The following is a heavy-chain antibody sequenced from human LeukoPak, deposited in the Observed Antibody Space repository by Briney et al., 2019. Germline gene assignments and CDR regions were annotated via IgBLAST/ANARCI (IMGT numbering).Heavy chain of an antibody. V-gene: IGHV1-69*05. CDR2: IIPIFGTA. CDR3: ARRTGYNYYYMDV. D-gene: IGHD3/OR15-3a*01. J-gene: IGHJ6*03. Sequence: ASVKVSCKASGGTFSSYAISWVRQAPGQGLEWMGGIIPIFGTANYAQKFQGRVTITTDTSTSTAYMELRSLRSDDTAIYYCARRTGYNYYYMDVWGQGTTVTVSS. CDR1: GGTFSSYA.